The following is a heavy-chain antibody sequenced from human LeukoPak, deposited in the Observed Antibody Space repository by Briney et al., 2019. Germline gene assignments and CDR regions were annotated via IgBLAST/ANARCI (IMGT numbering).Heavy chain of an antibody. J-gene: IGHJ6*03. Sequence: GGSLRLSCAASGFTFSSYAMSWVRQAPGKGLEWVSAISGSGDSTYYADSVKGRFTISRDNAKNSLYLQMNSLRAEDTAVYYCARAGDFSYYDFWSGAGGDYYYYMDVWGKGTTVTVSS. CDR3: ARAGDFSYYDFWSGAGGDYYYYMDV. V-gene: IGHV3-23*01. D-gene: IGHD3-3*01. CDR1: GFTFSSYA. CDR2: ISGSGDST.